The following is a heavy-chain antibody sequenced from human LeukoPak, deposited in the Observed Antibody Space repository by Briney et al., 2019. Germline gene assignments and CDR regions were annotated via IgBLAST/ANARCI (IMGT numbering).Heavy chain of an antibody. V-gene: IGHV5-51*01. CDR2: IYPGDSDT. CDR3: ARSIAVAGRGNAFDI. J-gene: IGHJ3*02. D-gene: IGHD6-19*01. Sequence: GESLKISCKGSGYSFTSYWIGWVRQMPGKGLEWMGIIYPGDSDTRYSPSFQGQVTISADKSISTAYLQWSSLEASDTAMYYCARSIAVAGRGNAFDIWGQGTMVTVSS. CDR1: GYSFTSYW.